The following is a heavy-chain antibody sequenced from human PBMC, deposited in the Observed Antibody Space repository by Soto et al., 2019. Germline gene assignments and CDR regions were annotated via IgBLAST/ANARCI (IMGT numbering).Heavy chain of an antibody. CDR1: GYTFTSYY. CDR3: ARDPGGYGDYVSGDYFHY. CDR2: INPSGGST. Sequence: GASVKVSCKASGYTFTSYYMHWVRQAPGQELEWMGIINPSGGSTSYAQKFQGRVTMTRDTSTSAVYMELSSLRSEDTAVYYCARDPGGYGDYVSGDYFHYWGQGTLVTVSS. D-gene: IGHD4-17*01. J-gene: IGHJ4*02. V-gene: IGHV1-46*01.